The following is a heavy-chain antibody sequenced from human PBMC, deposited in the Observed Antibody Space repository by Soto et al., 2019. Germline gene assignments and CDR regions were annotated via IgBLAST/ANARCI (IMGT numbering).Heavy chain of an antibody. CDR3: ANRGGTSGYYLCRY. Sequence: EVQLLESGGDLVQPGGSLRLSCAASGFIFSSDGMSWVRQAPGKGLEWVSAMTGSGGVTYYADSVKGRCTISRDNCKNTRYLQLNSLRADDTAVYYCANRGGTSGYYLCRYWGLGSPVTVSP. V-gene: IGHV3-23*01. CDR1: GFIFSSDG. J-gene: IGHJ4*02. CDR2: MTGSGGVT. D-gene: IGHD3-22*01.